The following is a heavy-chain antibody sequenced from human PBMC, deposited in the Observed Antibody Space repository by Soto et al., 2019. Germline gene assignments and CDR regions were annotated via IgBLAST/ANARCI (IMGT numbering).Heavy chain of an antibody. D-gene: IGHD3-3*01. CDR3: AKGLFFGVVTLFDY. J-gene: IGHJ4*02. CDR2: IKSKTDGGTP. CDR1: GFTFSNAW. V-gene: IGHV3-15*07. Sequence: GGSLRLSCAASGFTFSNAWINWVRQAPGKGLEWVGRIKSKTDGGTPDYADSVKGRFTISRDNSKNTLYLQMNSLRAEGTAVYYCAKGLFFGVVTLFDYWGQGTLVTVSS.